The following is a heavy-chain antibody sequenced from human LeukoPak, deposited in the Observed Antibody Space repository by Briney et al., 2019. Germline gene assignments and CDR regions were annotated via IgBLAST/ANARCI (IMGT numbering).Heavy chain of an antibody. CDR1: GFTFSSYA. CDR3: AKDGVGRYSGWYEMGYYFDY. V-gene: IGHV3-23*01. CDR2: ISGSGGST. J-gene: IGHJ4*02. Sequence: GGSLRLSCAASGFTFSSYAMSWVRQAPGKGLEWVSAISGSGGSTYYADSVKGRFTISRDNSKNTLYLQMNSLRAEDTAVYYCAKDGVGRYSGWYEMGYYFDYWGQGTLVTVSS. D-gene: IGHD6-19*01.